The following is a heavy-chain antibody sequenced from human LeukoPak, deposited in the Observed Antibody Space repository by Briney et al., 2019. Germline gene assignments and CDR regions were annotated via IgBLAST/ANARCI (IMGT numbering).Heavy chain of an antibody. CDR3: TGPGGGGSHMAFDP. Sequence: GGALRLSCAASGFTFSSYWMHWVRQSPGKGLVWVSCISGDGSNRRYADSVKGRFTISRDNAKDTLYLQLDSLRVEDTAVYYCTGPGGGGSHMAFDPWGQGTLVTVSS. D-gene: IGHD2-15*01. CDR2: ISGDGSNR. CDR1: GFTFSSYW. V-gene: IGHV3-74*01. J-gene: IGHJ5*02.